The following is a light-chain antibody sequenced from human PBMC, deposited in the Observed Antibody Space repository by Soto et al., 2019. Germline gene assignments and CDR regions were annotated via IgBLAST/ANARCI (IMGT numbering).Light chain of an antibody. CDR1: NSDVGDYNY. CDR2: DVN. CDR3: SSYTSSNDVV. V-gene: IGLV2-14*01. J-gene: IGLJ2*01. Sequence: QSVLTQPASVSGSPGQSITISCTGTNSDVGDYNYVSWYQQHPGKAPKLMIYDVNNRPSGVSNRFSGSKSGNTASLTISGLQAEDEADYYCSSYTSSNDVVFGGGTKLTVL.